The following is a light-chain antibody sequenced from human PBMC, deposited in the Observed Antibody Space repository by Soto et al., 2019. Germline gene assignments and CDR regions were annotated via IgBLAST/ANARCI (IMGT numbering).Light chain of an antibody. Sequence: DIQMTQSPSTLSASVGDRVTITCRASQSISSWLAWYQQKPGKAPKLLSYQPSSLETGVPSRFSGSGSGTEFTLTISSLQPDDFATYFCQQYNSFTWTFGQVTKVEIK. CDR3: QQYNSFTWT. CDR2: QPS. V-gene: IGKV1-5*03. J-gene: IGKJ1*01. CDR1: QSISSW.